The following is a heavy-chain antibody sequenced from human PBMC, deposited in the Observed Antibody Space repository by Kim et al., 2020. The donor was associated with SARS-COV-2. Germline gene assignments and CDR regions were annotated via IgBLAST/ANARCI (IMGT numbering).Heavy chain of an antibody. CDR2: IYPGDSDT. J-gene: IGHJ6*02. CDR1: GYSFTTYW. Sequence: GESLKISCKGSGYSFTTYWIGWVRQTPGKGLEWMGIIYPGDSDTRYNPSFQGQVTMSVDKSISTAFLQWSSMKASDTAIYFCAKSAGASVYYGMDVWGQG. CDR3: AKSAGASVYYGMDV. V-gene: IGHV5-51*01. D-gene: IGHD1-26*01.